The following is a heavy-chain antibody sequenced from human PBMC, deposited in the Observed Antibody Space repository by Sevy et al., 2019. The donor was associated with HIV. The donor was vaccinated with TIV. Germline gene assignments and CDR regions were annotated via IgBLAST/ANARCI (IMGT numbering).Heavy chain of an antibody. V-gene: IGHV3-21*01. J-gene: IGHJ6*03. CDR1: GFIFSTYS. Sequence: GGSLRLSCAASGFIFSTYSMNWVRQAPGKGLEWVSSVSSSSGYIYYADSVKGRFTISRDNAKNSLYLAMNSLRAEDTALYFCARGHVVVPGAAPYYYYHMDVWGKGTTVTVSS. D-gene: IGHD2-2*01. CDR3: ARGHVVVPGAAPYYYYHMDV. CDR2: VSSSSGYI.